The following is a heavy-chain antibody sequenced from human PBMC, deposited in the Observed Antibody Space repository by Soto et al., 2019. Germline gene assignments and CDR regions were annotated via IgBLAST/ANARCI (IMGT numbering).Heavy chain of an antibody. Sequence: GESLKISCKGSGYSFTSYWIGWVRQMPGKGLEWMGIIYPGDSDTRYSPSFQGQVTISADKSISTAYLQWSSLKASDTAMYYCARHLAPGDYDGIFDYWGQGTLVTVSS. J-gene: IGHJ4*02. D-gene: IGHD4-17*01. V-gene: IGHV5-51*01. CDR3: ARHLAPGDYDGIFDY. CDR2: IYPGDSDT. CDR1: GYSFTSYW.